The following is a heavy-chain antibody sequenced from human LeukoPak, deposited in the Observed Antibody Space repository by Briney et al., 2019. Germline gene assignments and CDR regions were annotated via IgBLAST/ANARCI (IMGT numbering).Heavy chain of an antibody. CDR3: ARVGIAAAGTLPDY. V-gene: IGHV3-30*03. CDR2: ISYDGSNK. D-gene: IGHD6-13*01. Sequence: GGSLRLSCAASGFTFSSYGMHWVRQAPGRGLEWVAVISYDGSNKYYADSVKGRFTISRDNSKNTLYLQMNSLRAEDTAVYYCARVGIAAAGTLPDYWGQGTLVTVSS. J-gene: IGHJ4*02. CDR1: GFTFSSYG.